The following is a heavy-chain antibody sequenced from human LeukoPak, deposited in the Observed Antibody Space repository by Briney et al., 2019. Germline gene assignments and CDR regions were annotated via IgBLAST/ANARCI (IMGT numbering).Heavy chain of an antibody. CDR3: ARSNSGSYSVFDY. CDR2: ISSSSSYI. J-gene: IGHJ4*02. Sequence: RTGGSLRLSCAASGFTFSNYAMTWVRQAPGKGLEWVSSISSSSSYIYYADSVKGRFTISRDNAKNSLYLQMNSLRAEDTAVYYCARSNSGSYSVFDYWGQGTLVTVSS. V-gene: IGHV3-21*01. CDR1: GFTFSNYA. D-gene: IGHD1-26*01.